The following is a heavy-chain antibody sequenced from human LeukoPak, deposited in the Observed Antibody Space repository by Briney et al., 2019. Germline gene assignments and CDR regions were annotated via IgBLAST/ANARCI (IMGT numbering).Heavy chain of an antibody. CDR2: IYSGGST. J-gene: IGHJ6*03. CDR3: ARDGVAAAAENYYYMDV. V-gene: IGHV3-53*05. D-gene: IGHD6-13*01. Sequence: GGFLRLSCAASGFTVSSNYMSWVRQAPGKGLEWVSVIYSGGSTYYADSVKGRFTISRDNAKNSLYLQMNSLRAEDTAVYYCARDGVAAAAENYYYMDVWGKGTTVTVSS. CDR1: GFTVSSNY.